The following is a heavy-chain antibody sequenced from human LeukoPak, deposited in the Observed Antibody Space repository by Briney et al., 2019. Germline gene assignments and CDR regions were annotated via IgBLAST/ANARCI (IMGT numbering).Heavy chain of an antibody. Sequence: SETLSLTCTVSGGSISSYYWSWIRQPPGKGLEWIGYISYSGSTSSNPSLKSRVTLSVDTSNNQFSLKLSSVTAADTAVYYCAGGDTSSPPRRAFDIRGQGTMVTVSS. CDR3: AGGDTSSPPRRAFDI. D-gene: IGHD6-6*01. V-gene: IGHV4-59*01. CDR2: ISYSGST. J-gene: IGHJ3*02. CDR1: GGSISSYY.